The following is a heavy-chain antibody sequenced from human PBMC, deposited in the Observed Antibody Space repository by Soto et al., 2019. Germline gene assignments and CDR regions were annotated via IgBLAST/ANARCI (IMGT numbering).Heavy chain of an antibody. CDR3: ARTERDFWSGYPAIYYYYGMDV. J-gene: IGHJ6*02. CDR1: GGTFSSYA. CDR2: IIPIFGTA. D-gene: IGHD3-3*01. V-gene: IGHV1-69*01. Sequence: QVQLVQSGAEVKKPGSSVKVSCKASGGTFSSYAISWVRQAPGQGLEWMGGIIPIFGTANYAQKFQGRVTITADDSTSTAYMELSSLRSEDTAVYYCARTERDFWSGYPAIYYYYGMDVWGQVTTVTVSS.